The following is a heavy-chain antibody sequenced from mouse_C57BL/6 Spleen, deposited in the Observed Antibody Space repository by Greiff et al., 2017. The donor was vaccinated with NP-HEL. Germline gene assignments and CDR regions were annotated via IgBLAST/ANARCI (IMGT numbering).Heavy chain of an antibody. V-gene: IGHV2-2*01. D-gene: IGHD1-1*01. Sequence: VQLVESGPGLVQPSQSLSITCTVSGFSLTSYGVHWVRQSPGKGLEWLGVIWSGGSTDYNAAFISRLSISKDNSKSQVFFKMNSLQADDTAIYYCARNGDYYGSSYDYAMDYWGQGTSVTVSS. CDR2: IWSGGST. CDR1: GFSLTSYG. J-gene: IGHJ4*01. CDR3: ARNGDYYGSSYDYAMDY.